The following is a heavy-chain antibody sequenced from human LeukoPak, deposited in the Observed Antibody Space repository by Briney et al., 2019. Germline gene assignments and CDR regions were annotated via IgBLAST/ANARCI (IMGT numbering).Heavy chain of an antibody. J-gene: IGHJ4*02. Sequence: GGSLRLSCAASGFTFSIYAMSWVRQAPGKGLEWVSAISGSADRTYYADSVKGRFTISRDNSKNTLYLQMNSLRPEDTAIYYCAKESPYGSGSRNYYFHYWGQGTLVTVSS. CDR1: GFTFSIYA. CDR2: ISGSADRT. D-gene: IGHD3-10*01. V-gene: IGHV3-23*01. CDR3: AKESPYGSGSRNYYFHY.